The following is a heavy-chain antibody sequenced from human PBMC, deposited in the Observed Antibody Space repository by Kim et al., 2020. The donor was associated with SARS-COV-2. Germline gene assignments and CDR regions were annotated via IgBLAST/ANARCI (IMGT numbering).Heavy chain of an antibody. D-gene: IGHD3-10*01. V-gene: IGHV4-39*07. Sequence: SRVTISVSTSKNQFSLKLNSVTAADTAVYFCARARPGTTDYYGSGSPFDFWGQGVLVTVSS. J-gene: IGHJ4*02. CDR3: ARARPGTTDYYGSGSPFDF.